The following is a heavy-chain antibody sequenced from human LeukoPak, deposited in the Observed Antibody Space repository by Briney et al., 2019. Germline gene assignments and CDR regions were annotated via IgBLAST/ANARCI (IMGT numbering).Heavy chain of an antibody. Sequence: SETLSLTCAVYGGSFSGYYWSWIRQPPGKGLEWIGEINHSGSTNYNPSLKSRVTISVETSKNKFSLKLSSVTAADTAVYYCAGGRRAAAGSPPGYWGQGTLVTVSS. CDR3: AGGRRAAAGSPPGY. CDR1: GGSFSGYY. CDR2: INHSGST. D-gene: IGHD6-13*01. J-gene: IGHJ4*02. V-gene: IGHV4-34*01.